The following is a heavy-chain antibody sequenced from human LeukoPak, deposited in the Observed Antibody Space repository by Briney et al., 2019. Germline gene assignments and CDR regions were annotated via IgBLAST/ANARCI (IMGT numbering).Heavy chain of an antibody. CDR1: GGSISSGGYY. Sequence: LSLTCTVSGGSISSGGYYWRWVRQAPGKGLEWVSAISGSGGSTYYADSVKGRFTISRDNSKNTLYLQMNSLRAEDTAVYYCAKAMSYYYYYYGMDVWGQGTTVTVSS. D-gene: IGHD5/OR15-5a*01. V-gene: IGHV3-23*01. CDR2: ISGSGGST. J-gene: IGHJ6*02. CDR3: AKAMSYYYYYYGMDV.